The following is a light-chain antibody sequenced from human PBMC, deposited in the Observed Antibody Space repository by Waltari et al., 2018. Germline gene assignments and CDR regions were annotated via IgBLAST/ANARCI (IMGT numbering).Light chain of an antibody. V-gene: IGKV3-20*01. CDR3: QQPPGT. CDR1: QSVSSSY. CDR2: GAS. J-gene: IGKJ4*01. Sequence: EIVLTQSPGTLSLSPGERATLSCRASQSVSSSYLAWYQQKPGQAPRLLIYGASSRATGIPDRFSGSGSGTDFTLTISSLQPEDLATYYCQQPPGTFGGGTKVEIK.